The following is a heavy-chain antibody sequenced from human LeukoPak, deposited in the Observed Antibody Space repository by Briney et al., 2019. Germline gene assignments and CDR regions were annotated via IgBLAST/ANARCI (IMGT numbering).Heavy chain of an antibody. CDR2: ISGSGDAT. CDR1: GFTFSSLA. J-gene: IGHJ4*02. V-gene: IGHV3-23*01. Sequence: GGSLRVSCTASGFTFSSLAMHWVRQAPGKGLEWVSGISGSGDATYYADSVRGRFTVSRDNSKNTLYLQMSSLRAEDTALYFCARVLSIGFHYDYWGPGTLVTVSS. CDR3: ARVLSIGFHYDY. D-gene: IGHD3-22*01.